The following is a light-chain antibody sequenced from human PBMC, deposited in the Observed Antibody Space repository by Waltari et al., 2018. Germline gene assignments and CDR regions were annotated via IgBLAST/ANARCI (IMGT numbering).Light chain of an antibody. CDR2: DVT. V-gene: IGLV2-11*01. J-gene: IGLJ1*01. CDR1: SSDADGYKY. CDR3: CSYAGSYCYV. Sequence: QSALTQPRSVSGSDGQSVTISCTGTSSDADGYKYVSWYQQHTGKAPKLMLYDVTKRPSWVPDRFSGSKSGNTASLTISGLQAEDEADYYCCSYAGSYCYVFATGTKVTVL.